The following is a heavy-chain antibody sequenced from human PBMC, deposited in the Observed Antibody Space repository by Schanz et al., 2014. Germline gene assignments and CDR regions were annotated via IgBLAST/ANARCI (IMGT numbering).Heavy chain of an antibody. Sequence: EVQLVESGGGLVQPGGSLKLSCAASGFTFSASAMHWVRQAPGKGLEWVSAISGSGSSTYYADSVRGRFTISRDNSKNTLFLQMSSLRAEDTGVYYCARGREVVAKIFDVWGQGTMVTVSS. V-gene: IGHV3-23*04. D-gene: IGHD3-22*01. CDR3: ARGREVVAKIFDV. CDR1: GFTFSASA. CDR2: ISGSGSST. J-gene: IGHJ3*01.